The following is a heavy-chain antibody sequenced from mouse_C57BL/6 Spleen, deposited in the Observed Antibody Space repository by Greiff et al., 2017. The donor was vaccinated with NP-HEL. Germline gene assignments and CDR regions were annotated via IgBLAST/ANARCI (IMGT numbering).Heavy chain of an antibody. CDR2: IWSGGST. CDR3: ARSGGNYGNYAMDY. D-gene: IGHD2-1*01. V-gene: IGHV2-2*01. Sequence: QVQLKESGPGLVQPSQSLSIPCTVSGFSLTSYGVHWVRQSPGKGLEWLGVIWSGGSTDYNAAFISRLSISKDNSKSQVFFKMNSLQADDTAIYYCARSGGNYGNYAMDYWGQGTSVTVSS. J-gene: IGHJ4*01. CDR1: GFSLTSYG.